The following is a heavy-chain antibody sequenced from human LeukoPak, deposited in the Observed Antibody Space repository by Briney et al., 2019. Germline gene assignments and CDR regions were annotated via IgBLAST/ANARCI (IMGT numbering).Heavy chain of an antibody. V-gene: IGHV4-59*11. CDR2: ISSIGST. CDR1: DDSFSTHY. CDR3: ARDPTTVTKGFDV. J-gene: IGHJ3*01. D-gene: IGHD4-17*01. Sequence: SETLSLTCSISDDSFSTHYWTWIRHPPGKGLEWIGDISSIGSTNYHPSLKSRVTITVDTSKKQFSLKMTSVTAADTAVYYCARDPTTVTKGFDVWGQGTMVTVSS.